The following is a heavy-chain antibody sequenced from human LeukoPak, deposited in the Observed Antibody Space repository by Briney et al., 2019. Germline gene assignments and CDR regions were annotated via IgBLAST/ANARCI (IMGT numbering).Heavy chain of an antibody. CDR3: AREGSDGYLFDY. Sequence: SQTLPLTCAISGDSVSSNSATWDWIRQSPSRGLEWLGRTYYRSKWYNDYAVSVKSRVTINPDTSKNQFSLQLNSVTPEDTAVYYCAREGSDGYLFDYWGQGGLVIVSS. V-gene: IGHV6-1*01. CDR1: GDSVSSNSAT. D-gene: IGHD3-16*01. J-gene: IGHJ4*02. CDR2: TYYRSKWYN.